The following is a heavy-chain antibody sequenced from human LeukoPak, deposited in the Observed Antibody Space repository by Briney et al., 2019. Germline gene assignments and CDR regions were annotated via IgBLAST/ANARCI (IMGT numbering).Heavy chain of an antibody. D-gene: IGHD5-18*01. Sequence: GGSLRLSCAASGLRFSNYGMHWVRQAPGKGLEWVAFIRLDGSSKYFADSVKGRFIISRDNFQNTLILQMNNLKVEDTAVYYCAKVRVDTAMVDAFDIWGQGTRVVVSS. CDR2: IRLDGSSK. CDR1: GLRFSNYG. J-gene: IGHJ3*02. V-gene: IGHV3-30*02. CDR3: AKVRVDTAMVDAFDI.